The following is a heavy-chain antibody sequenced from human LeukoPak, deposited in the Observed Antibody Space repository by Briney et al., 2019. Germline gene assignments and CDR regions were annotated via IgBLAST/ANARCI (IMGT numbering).Heavy chain of an antibody. D-gene: IGHD3-10*01. CDR3: ARVHYGSGFDNWFNP. Sequence: PSETLSLTCTVSGGSISSGGYYWSWIRQPPGKGLEWIGYIYHSGSTYYNPSLKSRVTISVDRSKNQFSLKLSSVTAADTAVYYCARVHYGSGFDNWFNPWGQGTLVTVSS. J-gene: IGHJ5*02. V-gene: IGHV4-30-2*01. CDR1: GGSISSGGYY. CDR2: IYHSGST.